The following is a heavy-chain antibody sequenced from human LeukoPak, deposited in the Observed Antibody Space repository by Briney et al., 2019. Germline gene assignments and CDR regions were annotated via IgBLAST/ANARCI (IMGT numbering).Heavy chain of an antibody. J-gene: IGHJ4*02. CDR1: GFTFSSYE. CDR3: ARDRIMTTFGGALFDY. CDR2: ISSSGSTI. D-gene: IGHD3-16*01. V-gene: IGHV3-48*03. Sequence: GGSLRLSCAASGFTFSSYEMNWVRQAPGKGLEWVSYISSSGSTIYYADSVKGRFTISRDNAKNSLCLQMNSLRAEDTAVYYCARDRIMTTFGGALFDYWGQGTLATVSS.